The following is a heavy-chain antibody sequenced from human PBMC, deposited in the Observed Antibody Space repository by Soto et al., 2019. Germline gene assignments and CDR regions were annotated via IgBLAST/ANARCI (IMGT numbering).Heavy chain of an antibody. V-gene: IGHV4-39*02. CDR2: IYYTGSI. J-gene: IGHJ4*02. CDR1: GGSVSRESYY. D-gene: IGHD3-22*01. Sequence: PSETLSLTCTVSGGSVSRESYYWGWIRQSPGKGLEWIGSIYYTGSIYYNPSLRSRVTIFVDTSKNHFSLRLNSLTAADTAVYYCARSHPYYYDSSGDSNFDYWGQGTLVTVSS. CDR3: ARSHPYYYDSSGDSNFDY.